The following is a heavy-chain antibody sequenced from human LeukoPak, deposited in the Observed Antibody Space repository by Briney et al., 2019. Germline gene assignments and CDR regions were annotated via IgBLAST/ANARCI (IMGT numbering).Heavy chain of an antibody. J-gene: IGHJ2*01. D-gene: IGHD1-1*01. CDR2: ISWNSRSI. CDR3: AKYPNVIGPYNNWYFDL. CDR1: GFTFDDYA. V-gene: IGHV3-9*01. Sequence: GGSLRLSCAASGFTFDDYAMHWVRHAPGKGLEWVSGISWNSRSIAYADSVKGRFTISRDNAKNSLYLQMNSLRAEDTALYYSAKYPNVIGPYNNWYFDLWGRGILVTVSS.